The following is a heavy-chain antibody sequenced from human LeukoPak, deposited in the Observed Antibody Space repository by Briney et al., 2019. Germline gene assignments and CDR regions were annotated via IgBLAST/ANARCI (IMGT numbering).Heavy chain of an antibody. CDR1: GGSISQRNYY. CDR2: IYYSGPT. D-gene: IGHD3-3*01. J-gene: IGHJ5*02. V-gene: IGHV4-39*01. CDR3: ARHTFGDYDFWSGYLPWFDP. Sequence: SETLSLTCNVSGGSISQRNYYWGWIRQSQGKGLEWIGTIYYSGPTYYNPSLKSRVTISVDTSKNQFSLILSSVTAADTAVYYCARHTFGDYDFWSGYLPWFDPWGQGTLVTVSS.